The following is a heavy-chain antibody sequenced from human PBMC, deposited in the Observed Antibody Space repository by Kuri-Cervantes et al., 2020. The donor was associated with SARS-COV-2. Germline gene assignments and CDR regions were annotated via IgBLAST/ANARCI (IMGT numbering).Heavy chain of an antibody. D-gene: IGHD5-24*01. CDR2: ISYDGSNK. J-gene: IGHJ4*02. V-gene: IGHV3-30*18. CDR3: AKDGGDGYNLWYFDY. CDR1: GFTFTSHA. Sequence: GGSLRLSCAVSGFTFTSHAMHWVRQAPGKGLEWVALISYDGSNKFYADSVKGRFTISRDNSKNTLYLQMNSLRAEDTAVYYCAKDGGDGYNLWYFDYWGQGTLVTVSS.